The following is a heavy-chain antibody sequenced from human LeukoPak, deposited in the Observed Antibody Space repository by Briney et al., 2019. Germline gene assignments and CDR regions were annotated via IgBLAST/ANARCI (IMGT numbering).Heavy chain of an antibody. V-gene: IGHV3-23*01. CDR1: GFTFSSYW. Sequence: PGGSLRLSCAASGFTFSSYWMSWVRQAPGKGLEWVSAISGSGGSTYYADSVKGRFTISRDNSKNTLYLQMNSLRAEDTAVYYCAKDGRRYYYDSSGPDFDYWGRGTLVTVSS. CDR3: AKDGRRYYYDSSGPDFDY. D-gene: IGHD3-22*01. J-gene: IGHJ4*02. CDR2: ISGSGGST.